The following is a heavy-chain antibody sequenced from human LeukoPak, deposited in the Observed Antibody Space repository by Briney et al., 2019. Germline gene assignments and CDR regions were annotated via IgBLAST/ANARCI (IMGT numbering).Heavy chain of an antibody. CDR3: SGRDSSRSPWAY. D-gene: IGHD2-2*01. J-gene: IGHJ4*02. Sequence: PGGSLRLSCAASGFTFSSYAVSWVRQAPGKGLEWVSSISGSGGSTYSADSVKGRFTISRDNAKNEVYLEMNSLRAEDTGVYYCSGRDSSRSPWAYWGQGTLVSVSS. CDR2: ISGSGGST. V-gene: IGHV3-23*01. CDR1: GFTFSSYA.